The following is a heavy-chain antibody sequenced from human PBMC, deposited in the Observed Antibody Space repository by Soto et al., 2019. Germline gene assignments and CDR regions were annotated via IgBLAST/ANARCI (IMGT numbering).Heavy chain of an antibody. Sequence: GGSLRLSCAASGFTFSDYYMSWIRQAPGKGLEWASYISSSSSYTNYADSVKGRFTISRDNAKNSLYLQMNSLRAGDTAVYFCAGGYSYGYGSWDYYYGMDVWGQGTTVTVSS. J-gene: IGHJ6*02. D-gene: IGHD5-18*01. CDR1: GFTFSDYY. CDR3: AGGYSYGYGSWDYYYGMDV. CDR2: ISSSSSYT. V-gene: IGHV3-11*06.